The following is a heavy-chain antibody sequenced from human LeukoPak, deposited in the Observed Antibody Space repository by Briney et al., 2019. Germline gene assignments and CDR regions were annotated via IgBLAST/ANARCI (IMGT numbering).Heavy chain of an antibody. J-gene: IGHJ5*02. CDR2: IYHSGGT. V-gene: IGHV4-38-2*02. CDR1: GYSISSGYY. Sequence: PSETLSLTCAVSGYSISSGYYWGWIRQPPGKGLEWIGSIYHSGGTYYNPSLKSRVTISVDTSKNQFSLKLSSVTAADTAVYYCARDITMVRGVIIPRWFDPWAREPWSPSPQ. CDR3: ARDITMVRGVIIPRWFDP. D-gene: IGHD3-10*01.